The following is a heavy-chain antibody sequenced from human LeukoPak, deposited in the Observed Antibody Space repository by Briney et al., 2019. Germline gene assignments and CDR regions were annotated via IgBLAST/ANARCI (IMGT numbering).Heavy chain of an antibody. CDR3: ARDRVANFFDY. CDR1: GFTFSTYF. J-gene: IGHJ4*02. CDR2: ISTMSTYT. V-gene: IGHV3-21*01. D-gene: IGHD3-3*01. Sequence: PGGSLRLSCAASGFTFSTYFMNWVRQAPGKGLEWVSSISTMSTYTHYADSVKGRFTISRDNAKNSLYLDMNSLRAEDTAVYYCARDRVANFFDYWGQGTLVTVSS.